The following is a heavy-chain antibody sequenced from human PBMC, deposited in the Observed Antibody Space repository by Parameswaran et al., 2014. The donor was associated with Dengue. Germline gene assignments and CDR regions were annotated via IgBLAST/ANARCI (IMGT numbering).Heavy chain of an antibody. D-gene: IGHD3-10*01. CDR2: ITPFNDNT. V-gene: IGHV1-45*02. Sequence: WVRQAPGQALQWMGWITPFNDNTNYAQEFQDRVTFTRDRSLSTAYMELSSLRSEDTAMYYCARSGPITMDPYVFDMWGQGTMVTVSS. J-gene: IGHJ3*02. CDR3: ARSGPITMDPYVFDM.